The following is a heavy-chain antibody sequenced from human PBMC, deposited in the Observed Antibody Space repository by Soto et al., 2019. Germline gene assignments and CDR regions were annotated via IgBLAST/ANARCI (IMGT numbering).Heavy chain of an antibody. Sequence: DVQLMESGGCLVQPGWSLRLSCAASGFTFSYYWMTWVRQDPGKGREWVANIRRDGGEEHYVDSVKGRFSVSRDNAKKALYLQMNSLRIEDTAVYYSVGDATYRDSSFYYDVFDTWGQGTMVPVSS. CDR1: GFTFSYYW. CDR2: IRRDGGEE. J-gene: IGHJ3*02. CDR3: VGDATYRDSSFYYDVFDT. V-gene: IGHV3-7*05. D-gene: IGHD3-22*01.